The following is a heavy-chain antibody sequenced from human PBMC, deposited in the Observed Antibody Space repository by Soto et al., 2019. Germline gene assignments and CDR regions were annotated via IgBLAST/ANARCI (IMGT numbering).Heavy chain of an antibody. Sequence: QVQRVESGGGVVQSGRSLRLTCAASGVSFSSYGMHWVRMAPGKGLEWVAVRCYDGSNKYYADSVKGIFIISRDNSKNTLYVLITSVRVEGTDVYYCARDGSGDRSGFNSWVQGTMVTVSS. V-gene: IGHV3-33*01. CDR3: ARDGSGDRSGFNS. CDR1: GVSFSSYG. CDR2: RCYDGSNK. J-gene: IGHJ3*02. D-gene: IGHD3-22*01.